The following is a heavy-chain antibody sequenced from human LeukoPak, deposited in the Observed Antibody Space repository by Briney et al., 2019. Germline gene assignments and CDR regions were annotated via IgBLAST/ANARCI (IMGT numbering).Heavy chain of an antibody. J-gene: IGHJ5*02. CDR3: ARDLGYYYDSSGYFGNWFDP. V-gene: IGHV3-66*02. CDR1: GFTVSSNY. CDR2: IYSGGST. Sequence: GGYLRLYCAASGFTVSSNYMSWLRQAPGKGLEWVSDIYSGGSTYYADSVKGRFTISRDNSKNTLYLQMNSLRAEDTAVYYCARDLGYYYDSSGYFGNWFDPWGQGTLVTVSS. D-gene: IGHD3-22*01.